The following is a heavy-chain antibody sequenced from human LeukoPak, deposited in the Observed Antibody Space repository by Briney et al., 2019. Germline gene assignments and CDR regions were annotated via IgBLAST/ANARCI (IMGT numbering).Heavy chain of an antibody. D-gene: IGHD6-19*01. CDR2: ISYDGSNK. Sequence: GRSLRLSCAASGFTFSSYAMHWVRQAPGKGLGWVAVISYDGSNKYYADSVKGRFTISRDNSKNTLYLQMNSLRAEDTAVYYCARDFGSSGWYGIDYWGQGTLVTVSS. CDR1: GFTFSSYA. V-gene: IGHV3-30*04. CDR3: ARDFGSSGWYGIDY. J-gene: IGHJ4*02.